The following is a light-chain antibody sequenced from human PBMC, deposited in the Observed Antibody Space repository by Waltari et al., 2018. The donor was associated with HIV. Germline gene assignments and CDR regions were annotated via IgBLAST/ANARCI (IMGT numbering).Light chain of an antibody. J-gene: IGLJ2*01. V-gene: IGLV1-51*01. CDR3: GTWDSSLSAVV. Sequence: QSVLTQPPSVSAAPGQKVTISCSGSSSNVGHNYVSWYQHLPGTAPKLLIDENNERPSGIPDRFSGSKSGTSATLGITGLQTGDEADYYCGTWDSSLSAVVFGGGTKLTVL. CDR1: SSNVGHNY. CDR2: ENN.